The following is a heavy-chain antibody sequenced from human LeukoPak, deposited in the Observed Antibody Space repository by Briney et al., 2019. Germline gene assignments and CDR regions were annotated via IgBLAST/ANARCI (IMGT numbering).Heavy chain of an antibody. D-gene: IGHD5-12*01. CDR1: GTAFRTYA. V-gene: IGHV3-64D*06. J-gene: IGHJ5*02. Sequence: GGSLRLSCSASGTAFRTYAMHWVRQPPGKGLYYVSAVSINGGSTYYADSVRGRFTISRDNSKNTLYLQMSSLRPDDTAVYYCVRTYDENPLGWFDPWGQGTLVTVSS. CDR3: VRTYDENPLGWFDP. CDR2: VSINGGST.